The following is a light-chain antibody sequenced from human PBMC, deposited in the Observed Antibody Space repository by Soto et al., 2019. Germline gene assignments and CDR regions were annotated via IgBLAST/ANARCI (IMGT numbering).Light chain of an antibody. CDR1: ISDVSGYSY. Sequence: QSALTQPRSVSGSPGQSVTISCTGTISDVSGYSYVSWFQQHPGKAPKLMIYDVSKRPSGVPDRFSGSKSGNTASLTISGLQAEDEADYYCCSFAGSYTLYAFGTGTKVTVL. J-gene: IGLJ1*01. V-gene: IGLV2-11*01. CDR2: DVS. CDR3: CSFAGSYTLYA.